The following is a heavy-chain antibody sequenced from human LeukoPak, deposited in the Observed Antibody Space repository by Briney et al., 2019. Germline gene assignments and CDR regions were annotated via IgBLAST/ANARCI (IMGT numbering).Heavy chain of an antibody. CDR2: ISAYNGNT. D-gene: IGHD3-22*01. V-gene: IGHV1-18*01. CDR3: ARDDTTYYYDSSGSTSVDY. Sequence: ASVKVSCKASGYTFTSYGISWVRQAPGQGLEWMGWISAYNGNTNYAQKLQGRVTMTTDTSTSTACMELRSLRSDDTAVYYCARDDTTYYYDSSGSTSVDYWGQGTLVTVSS. J-gene: IGHJ4*02. CDR1: GYTFTSYG.